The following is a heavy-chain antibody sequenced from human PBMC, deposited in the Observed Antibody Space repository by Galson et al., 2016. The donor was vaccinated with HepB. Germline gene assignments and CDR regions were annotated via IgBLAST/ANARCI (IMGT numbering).Heavy chain of an antibody. V-gene: IGHV3-23*01. Sequence: SLRLSCAASGLTYSSLAMSWVRQAPGKGLEWVSGISGNGGSTYYADSVKGRFTITRDSSLYLQMNSLRVEDTAVYYCASQGYCGGDCYKGLGAFDIWGPGTMVTVSS. CDR3: ASQGYCGGDCYKGLGAFDI. J-gene: IGHJ3*02. CDR2: ISGNGGST. CDR1: GLTYSSLA. D-gene: IGHD2-21*02.